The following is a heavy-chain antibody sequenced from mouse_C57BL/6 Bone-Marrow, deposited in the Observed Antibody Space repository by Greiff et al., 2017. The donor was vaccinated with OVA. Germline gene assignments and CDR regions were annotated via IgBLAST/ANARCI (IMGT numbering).Heavy chain of an antibody. D-gene: IGHD1-1*01. Sequence: QVQLKESGAELVKPGASVKISCKASGYAFSSYWMNWVKQRPGKGLEWIGQIYPGDGDINYNGKFKGKATLTADKSSSTAYMQLSSLTSEDSAVYFCARGRYYYGSSPYFDDWGQGTTLTVSS. CDR3: ARGRYYYGSSPYFDD. J-gene: IGHJ2*01. CDR1: GYAFSSYW. CDR2: IYPGDGDI. V-gene: IGHV1-80*01.